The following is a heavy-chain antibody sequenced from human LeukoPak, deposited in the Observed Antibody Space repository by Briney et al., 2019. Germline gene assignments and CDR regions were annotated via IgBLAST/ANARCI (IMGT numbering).Heavy chain of an antibody. J-gene: IGHJ4*02. CDR1: GYTFTGYY. CDR3: ARVLSDSSGYNYPY. CDR2: INPNSGGT. D-gene: IGHD3-22*01. V-gene: IGHV1-2*02. Sequence: ASVKVSCKASGYTFTGYYMHWVRQAPGEGLEWMGWINPNSGGTNYEQKFQGRVTMTRDTSISTAYMELSRLRSDDTAVYYCARVLSDSSGYNYPYWGQGTLVTVSS.